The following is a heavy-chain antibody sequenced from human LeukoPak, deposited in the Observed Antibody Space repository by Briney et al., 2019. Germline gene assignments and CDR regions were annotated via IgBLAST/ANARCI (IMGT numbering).Heavy chain of an antibody. Sequence: GGSLRLSCAASGFTFSSYAMSWVRQAPGKGLEWVSVISGSGGSTYYADSVKGRFTISRDISKSTLYLQMNTLSAEDTAVYFCARGLPTVPYYFDYWGQGTLVTVSS. J-gene: IGHJ4*02. CDR3: ARGLPTVPYYFDY. CDR1: GFTFSSYA. CDR2: ISGSGGST. V-gene: IGHV3-23*01.